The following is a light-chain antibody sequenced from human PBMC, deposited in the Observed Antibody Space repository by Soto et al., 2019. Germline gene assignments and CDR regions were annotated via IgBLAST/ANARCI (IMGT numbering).Light chain of an antibody. Sequence: DIQMTQSPSSLSASVGDRVTITCQASQSISNYLNWYQQKPGKAPKLLIYAASSLQSGVPSRFSGTGSGTDFTLTISSLQPEDFATYYCQQSYHSPRTFGQGTKLEI. CDR3: QQSYHSPRT. CDR1: QSISNY. V-gene: IGKV1-39*01. J-gene: IGKJ2*01. CDR2: AAS.